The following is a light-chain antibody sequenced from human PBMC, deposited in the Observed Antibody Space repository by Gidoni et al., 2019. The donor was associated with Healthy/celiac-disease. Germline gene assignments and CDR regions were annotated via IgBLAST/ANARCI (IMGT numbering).Light chain of an antibody. CDR3: QQYGSSRLS. V-gene: IGKV3-20*01. CDR1: QSVSSSY. Sequence: EIVLTQSPGTLSLSPGERATLSCRASQSVSSSYLAWYQQKPGQAPRLLIYGASSRATGIPDRFSGIGSGTDFTLTISRLEPEDFAVYYCQQYGSSRLSFGPGTKVDIK. CDR2: GAS. J-gene: IGKJ3*01.